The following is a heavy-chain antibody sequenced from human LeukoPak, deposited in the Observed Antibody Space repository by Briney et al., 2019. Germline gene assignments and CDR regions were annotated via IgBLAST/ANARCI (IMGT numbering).Heavy chain of an antibody. V-gene: IGHV3-66*01. J-gene: IGHJ4*02. CDR1: GFTVSSNY. CDR2: IYSGGST. CDR3: ASIVFGYSSSWYYFDY. Sequence: GGSLRLSCVASGFTVSSNYMSWVRQAPGKGLEWVSVIYSGGSTYYADSVKGRFTISRDNSKNTLYLQMNSLRAEDTAVYYCASIVFGYSSSWYYFDYWGQGTLVTVSS. D-gene: IGHD6-13*01.